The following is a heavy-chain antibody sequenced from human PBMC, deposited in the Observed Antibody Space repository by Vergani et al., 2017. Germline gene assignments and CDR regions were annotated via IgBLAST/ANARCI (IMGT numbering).Heavy chain of an antibody. D-gene: IGHD3-22*01. V-gene: IGHV3-48*01. J-gene: IGHJ4*02. Sequence: EVQLVESGGGLVPPGRSLRLSCAASGFSFGDYAMTWVRQAPGKGLEWVSYISSSSSTIYYADSVKGRFTISRDNAKNSLYLQMNSLRAEDTAVYYCARLSYDTTPYLQGGYDCWGQGTLVSVSS. CDR1: GFSFGDYA. CDR3: ARLSYDTTPYLQGGYDC. CDR2: ISSSSSTI.